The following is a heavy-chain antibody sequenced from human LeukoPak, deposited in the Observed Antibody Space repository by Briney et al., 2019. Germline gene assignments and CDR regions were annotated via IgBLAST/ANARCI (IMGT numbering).Heavy chain of an antibody. J-gene: IGHJ6*02. V-gene: IGHV3-23*01. CDR3: AKDRGSYYYGMDV. D-gene: IGHD1-26*01. Sequence: SGGSLRLSCAASGFTFSSYAMSWVRQAPGKGLEWVSAISGSGGSTYYADSVKGRFTISRDNSKNTLYLQMNSLRAEDTAVYYCAKDRGSYYYGMDVWGQGTTVTVSS. CDR1: GFTFSSYA. CDR2: ISGSGGST.